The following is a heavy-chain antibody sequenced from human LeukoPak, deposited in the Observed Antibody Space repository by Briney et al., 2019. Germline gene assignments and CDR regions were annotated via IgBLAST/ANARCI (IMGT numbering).Heavy chain of an antibody. Sequence: ASVKVSCKASGYTFTGYYMHWVRQAPGQGLEWMGWINPNSGGTNYAQKFQGRVTMTRDTSISTAYMELSWLRSDDTAVHYCARTQAAAGGPYYYYYGMDVWGQGTTVTVSS. J-gene: IGHJ6*02. CDR1: GYTFTGYY. D-gene: IGHD6-13*01. CDR3: ARTQAAAGGPYYYYYGMDV. V-gene: IGHV1-2*02. CDR2: INPNSGGT.